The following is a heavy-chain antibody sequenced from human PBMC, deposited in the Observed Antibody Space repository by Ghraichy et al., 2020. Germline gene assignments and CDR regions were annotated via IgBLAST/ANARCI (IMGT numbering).Heavy chain of an antibody. CDR1: GGSISSRNYY. V-gene: IGHV4-39*01. Sequence: SETLSLTCTVSGGSISSRNYYWGWTRQPPGKGLEWLGNIYYSASTYYNPSLKSRVTISVDTSKNQFSLKLSSVTAADTAVYYCAGFFGILGATSDDYWGQGTLVTVSS. J-gene: IGHJ4*02. CDR2: IYYSAST. CDR3: AGFFGILGATSDDY. D-gene: IGHD1-26*01.